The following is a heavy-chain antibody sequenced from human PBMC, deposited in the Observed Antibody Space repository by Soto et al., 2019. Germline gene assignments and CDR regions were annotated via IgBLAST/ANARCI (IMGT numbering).Heavy chain of an antibody. V-gene: IGHV3-33*01. CDR3: ARAENLSTIIVVVGPPLDY. CDR2: IWYDGSNK. D-gene: IGHD3-22*01. CDR1: GFTFSSYG. J-gene: IGHJ4*02. Sequence: QVQLVESGGGVVQPGRSLRLSCAASGFTFSSYGMHWVRQAPGKGLEWVAVIWYDGSNKYYADSVKGRFTISRDNSKNTLYLEMSSLRAEDTAVYYCARAENLSTIIVVVGPPLDYWGQGTLVTVSS.